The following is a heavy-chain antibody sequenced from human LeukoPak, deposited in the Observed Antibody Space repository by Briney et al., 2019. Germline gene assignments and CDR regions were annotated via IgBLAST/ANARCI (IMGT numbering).Heavy chain of an antibody. D-gene: IGHD4-23*01. CDR1: GGSISSSSYY. J-gene: IGHJ5*02. CDR2: IYYSGST. Sequence: PSETLSLTCTVSGGSISSSSYYWGWIRQPPGKGLEWIGSIYYSGSTYYNPSLKSRVTISVDTSKDQFSLKLSSVTAADTAVYYCARVWWDHGGNSGTWFDPWGQGTLVTVSS. CDR3: ARVWWDHGGNSGTWFDP. V-gene: IGHV4-39*01.